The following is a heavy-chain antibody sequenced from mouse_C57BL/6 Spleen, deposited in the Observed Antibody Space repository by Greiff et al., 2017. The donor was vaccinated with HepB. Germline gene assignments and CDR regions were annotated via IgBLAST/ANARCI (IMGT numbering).Heavy chain of an antibody. CDR1: GYTFTSYW. J-gene: IGHJ4*01. CDR3: ARSDYGSSLDY. D-gene: IGHD1-1*01. V-gene: IGHV1-50*01. CDR2: IDPSDSYT. Sequence: QVHVKQPGAELVKPGASVKLSCKASGYTFTSYWMQWVKQRPGQGLEWIGEIDPSDSYTNYNQKFKGKATLTVDTSSSTAYMQLSSLTSEDSAVYYCARSDYGSSLDYWGQGTSVTVSS.